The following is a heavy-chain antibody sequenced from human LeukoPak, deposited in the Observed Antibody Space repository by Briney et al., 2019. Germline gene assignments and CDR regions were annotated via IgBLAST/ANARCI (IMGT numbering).Heavy chain of an antibody. CDR1: GFTFSSYA. V-gene: IGHV3-23*01. Sequence: GGSLRLSCAASGFTFSSYAMSWVRQAPGKGLEGVSAISGSRGSTYYADSVKGRFTISRDNSKNTLYLQMNSLRAEDTAVYYCAKDPGYYGSGSYFDYWGQGTLVTVSS. J-gene: IGHJ4*02. CDR2: ISGSRGST. CDR3: AKDPGYYGSGSYFDY. D-gene: IGHD3-10*01.